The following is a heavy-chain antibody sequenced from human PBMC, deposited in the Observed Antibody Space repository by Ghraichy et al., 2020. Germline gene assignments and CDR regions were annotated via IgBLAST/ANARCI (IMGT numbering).Heavy chain of an antibody. V-gene: IGHV3-48*02. CDR1: GFTFNSYS. Sequence: GGSLRLSCVGSGFTFNSYSLNWVRQSPGKGLEWISYITSSSCYISYADSVKGRFTISRNNAQNSLYLQMNSLRDEDTGVYYCARGSSVVRFYYYDGMDVWGQGTTVTVSS. D-gene: IGHD4-23*01. CDR3: ARGSSVVRFYYYDGMDV. CDR2: ITSSSCYI. J-gene: IGHJ6*02.